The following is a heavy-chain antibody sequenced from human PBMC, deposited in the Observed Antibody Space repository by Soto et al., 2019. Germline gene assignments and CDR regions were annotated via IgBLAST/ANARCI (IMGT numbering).Heavy chain of an antibody. Sequence: GGSLRLSCAASGFTFSAYGIHWVRQAPGKGLEYVSAIGPDGSRTYYANSVKGRFTISRDNSKNTLYLQMNSLRAEDTAVYYCAKGYCSSTSCYAVYSYYYMDVWGKGTTVTCLL. D-gene: IGHD2-2*01. CDR1: GFTFSAYG. V-gene: IGHV3-64*01. CDR3: AKGYCSSTSCYAVYSYYYMDV. CDR2: IGPDGSRT. J-gene: IGHJ6*03.